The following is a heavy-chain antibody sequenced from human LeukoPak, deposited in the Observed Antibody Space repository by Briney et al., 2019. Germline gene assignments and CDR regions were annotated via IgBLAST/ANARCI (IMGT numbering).Heavy chain of an antibody. CDR2: IWYDGSNI. J-gene: IGHJ6*03. D-gene: IGHD3-10*01. CDR1: GFMFSDYG. V-gene: IGHV3-33*06. CDR3: AKEGDRGEALYYYYMDV. Sequence: GRSLRLSCAASGFMFSDYGMHWVRQAPGKGLEWVAAIWYDGSNIFYAGSVKGRFTISRDNSKNALYLQMNSLRAEDTADYYCAKEGDRGEALYYYYMDVWGNGTTVTVSS.